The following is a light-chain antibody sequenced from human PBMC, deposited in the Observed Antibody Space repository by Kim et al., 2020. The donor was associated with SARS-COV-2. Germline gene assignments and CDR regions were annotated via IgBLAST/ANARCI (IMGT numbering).Light chain of an antibody. J-gene: IGLJ3*02. CDR1: TLPEKQ. V-gene: IGLV3-25*03. CDR3: QSSDSSDTFWV. Sequence: PGQTARLTCSRDTLPEKQTYWYQQRSGQAPLLVIYKDNERPSGIPGRFSGSSSGTTVTLTISGVQAEDDADYYCQSSDSSDTFWVFGGGTQLTVL. CDR2: KDN.